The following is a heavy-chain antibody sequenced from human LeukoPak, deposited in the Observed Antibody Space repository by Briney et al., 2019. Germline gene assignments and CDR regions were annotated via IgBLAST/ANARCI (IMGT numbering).Heavy chain of an antibody. Sequence: GGSLRLSCAASGFTFSSYGMHWVRQAPGKGLEWVAFIRYDGGNKYYADSVKGRFTISRDNSKNTLYLQMNSLRAEDTAVYYCAKDDSIAAAGIRSPIDYWGRGTLVTVSS. J-gene: IGHJ4*02. V-gene: IGHV3-30*02. CDR2: IRYDGGNK. D-gene: IGHD6-13*01. CDR1: GFTFSSYG. CDR3: AKDDSIAAAGIRSPIDY.